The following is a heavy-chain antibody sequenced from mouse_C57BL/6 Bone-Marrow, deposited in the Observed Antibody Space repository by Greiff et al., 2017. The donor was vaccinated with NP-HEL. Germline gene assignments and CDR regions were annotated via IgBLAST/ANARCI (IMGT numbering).Heavy chain of an antibody. J-gene: IGHJ2*01. Sequence: QVQLQQPGAELVKPGASVKLSCKASGYTFTSYWMHWVKQRPGQGLEWIGMIHPNSGSTNYNEKFKSKATLTVDKSSSKASMQLRSLTSEDSAVYYCANYYYGGDDWGKGTTLTGAS. CDR3: ANYYYGGDD. V-gene: IGHV1-64*01. D-gene: IGHD1-1*01. CDR2: IHPNSGST. CDR1: GYTFTSYW.